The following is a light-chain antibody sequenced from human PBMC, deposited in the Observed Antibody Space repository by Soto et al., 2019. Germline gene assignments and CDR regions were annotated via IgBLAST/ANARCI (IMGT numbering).Light chain of an antibody. CDR2: EVS. V-gene: IGLV2-8*01. J-gene: IGLJ3*02. CDR3: SSYAGSSWV. CDR1: SSDVGGYEY. Sequence: QSALTQPPSASGSPGQSVTISCTGTSSDVGGYEYVSWYQQHPGKAPKFMIYEVSKRPSGVPDRFSGSKSGDTASLTISGLQAEDEADYYCSSYAGSSWVFGGGTKLTVL.